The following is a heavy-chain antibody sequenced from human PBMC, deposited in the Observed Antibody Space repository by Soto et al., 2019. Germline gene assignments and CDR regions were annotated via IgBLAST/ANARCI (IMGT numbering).Heavy chain of an antibody. CDR2: ISAYNGNT. D-gene: IGHD1-7*01. CDR3: ARGGYNWNYDNYYYYMDV. J-gene: IGHJ6*03. Sequence: ASVKVSCKASGYTFTSYGISWVRQAPGQGLEWMGWISAYNGNTNYAQKLQGRVTMTTDTSTSTAYMELRSLRSDDTAVYYCARGGYNWNYDNYYYYMDVWGKGTTVTVSS. CDR1: GYTFTSYG. V-gene: IGHV1-18*01.